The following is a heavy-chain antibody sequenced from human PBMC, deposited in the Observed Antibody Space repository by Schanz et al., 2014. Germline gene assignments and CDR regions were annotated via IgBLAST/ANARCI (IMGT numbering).Heavy chain of an antibody. CDR1: GGTFNSYT. D-gene: IGHD6-19*01. Sequence: QVQLVQSGAEVKKPGSSMKVSCKASGGTFNSYTINWVRQAPGQGLEWMGRIIPIHGIVNYAQRFQDRVRITADKSTSTAYMELSSLRSDDTAVYYCARGGCPEDVFDIWGQGTILTVSS. V-gene: IGHV1-69*02. CDR3: ARGGCPEDVFDI. J-gene: IGHJ3*02. CDR2: IIPIHGIV.